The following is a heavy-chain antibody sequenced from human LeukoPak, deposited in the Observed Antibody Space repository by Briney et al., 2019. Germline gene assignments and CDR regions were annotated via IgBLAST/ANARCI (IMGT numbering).Heavy chain of an antibody. D-gene: IGHD2-15*01. J-gene: IGHJ3*02. CDR2: ISAYNGNT. CDR1: GYTFTSYG. Sequence: GASVTVSFKASGYTFTSYGISWARQAPGQGLEWMGWISAYNGNTNYAQKLQGRVTMTTDTSTSTAYMELRSLRSDDTAVYYCAVAAASHDAFDIWGQGTMVTVSS. V-gene: IGHV1-18*01. CDR3: AVAAASHDAFDI.